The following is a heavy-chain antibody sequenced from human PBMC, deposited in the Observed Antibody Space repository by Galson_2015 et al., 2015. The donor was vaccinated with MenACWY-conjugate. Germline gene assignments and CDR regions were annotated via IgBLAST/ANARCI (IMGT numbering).Heavy chain of an antibody. V-gene: IGHV1-69*13. CDR1: GGTFSSYA. Sequence: SVKVSCKASGGTFSSYAISWVRQAPGQGLEWMGGIIPIFGTANYAQKFQGRVTITADESTSTAYMELSSLRSEDTAVYYCAREQYDFWSGYTEIEYYYGMDVWGQGTTVTVSS. D-gene: IGHD3-3*01. J-gene: IGHJ6*02. CDR3: AREQYDFWSGYTEIEYYYGMDV. CDR2: IIPIFGTA.